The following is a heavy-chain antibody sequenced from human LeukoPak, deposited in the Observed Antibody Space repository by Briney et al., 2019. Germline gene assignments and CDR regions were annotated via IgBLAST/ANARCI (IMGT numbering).Heavy chain of an antibody. CDR3: ARAVGFGEYDAFDI. V-gene: IGHV7-4-1*02. Sequence: APVKVSCKASGYTFTSYAMNWVRQAPGQGLEWMGWINTNTGNPTYAQGFTGRFVFSLDTSVSTAYLRISSLKAEDTAVYYCARAVGFGEYDAFDIWGQGTMVTVSS. J-gene: IGHJ3*02. CDR2: INTNTGNP. CDR1: GYTFTSYA. D-gene: IGHD3-10*01.